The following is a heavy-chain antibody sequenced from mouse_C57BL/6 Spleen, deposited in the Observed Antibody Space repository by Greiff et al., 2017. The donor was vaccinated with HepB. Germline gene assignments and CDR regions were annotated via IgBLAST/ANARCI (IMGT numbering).Heavy chain of an antibody. J-gene: IGHJ1*03. D-gene: IGHD1-1*01. CDR3: ARIYVGYFDV. CDR2: IDPSDSYT. V-gene: IGHV1-69*01. CDR1: GYTFTSYW. Sequence: VQLQQPGAELVMPGASVKLSCKASGYTFTSYWMHWVKQRPGQGLEWIGEIDPSDSYTNYNQKFKGKSTLTVDKSSSTAYMQLSSLTSEDSAVYYCARIYVGYFDVWGTGTTVTVSS.